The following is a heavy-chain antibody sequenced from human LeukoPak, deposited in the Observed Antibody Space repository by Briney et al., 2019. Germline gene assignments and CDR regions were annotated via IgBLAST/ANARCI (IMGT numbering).Heavy chain of an antibody. V-gene: IGHV4-59*11. J-gene: IGHJ4*02. Sequence: SETLSLTCTVSGGSISSHYWSWLRQPPGKGLEWIGYIYYSGSTKFNPSLKSRVTMSVDTSKNQFSLKLSSVTAADTAVYYCARGGGVTYYDSTGYLWYFDYWGQGTLVTVSS. D-gene: IGHD3-22*01. CDR3: ARGGGVTYYDSTGYLWYFDY. CDR2: IYYSGST. CDR1: GGSISSHY.